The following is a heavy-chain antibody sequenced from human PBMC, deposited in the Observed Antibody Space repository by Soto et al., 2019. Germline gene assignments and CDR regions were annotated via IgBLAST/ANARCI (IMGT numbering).Heavy chain of an antibody. V-gene: IGHV4-34*01. CDR3: GRARGGRGIVVVPAAIYYFDY. D-gene: IGHD2-2*01. CDR1: GGSFSGYY. Sequence: SETLSLTCAVYGGSFSGYYWGWIRQPPGKGLEWIGEINHSGSTNYNPSLKSRVTISVDTSKNQFSLKLSSVTAADPAVYYCGRARGGRGIVVVPAAIYYFDYWGQGTLVTVSS. CDR2: INHSGST. J-gene: IGHJ4*02.